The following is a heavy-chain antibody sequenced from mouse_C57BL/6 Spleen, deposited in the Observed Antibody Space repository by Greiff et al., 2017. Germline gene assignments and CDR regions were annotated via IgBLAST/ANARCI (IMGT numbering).Heavy chain of an antibody. CDR2: ISSCSSTI. CDR1: GFTFSDYG. J-gene: IGHJ4*01. CDR3: AIYSTFYYAMDY. V-gene: IGHV5-17*01. D-gene: IGHD2-5*01. Sequence: EVPRVESGGGLVKPGGSLKLSCAASGFTFSDYGMHWVRQAPEQGLEWVAYISSCSSTIYSAATVKGRFTISRDNAKNTLYLQMTRLRSEDTAIYYCAIYSTFYYAMDYWGQGTSVTVSS.